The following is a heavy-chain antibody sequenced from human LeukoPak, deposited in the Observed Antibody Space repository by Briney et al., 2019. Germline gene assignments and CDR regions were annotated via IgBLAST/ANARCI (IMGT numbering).Heavy chain of an antibody. J-gene: IGHJ4*02. D-gene: IGHD5-12*01. CDR2: INPSGGST. Sequence: ASVKVSCKASGYTFTSYYVHWVRQAPGQGLEWMGIINPSGGSTSYAQKFQGRVTMTRDTSTSTVYMELSSLRSEDTAVYYCARDSRDGYNYNLLDYWGQGTLVIVSS. CDR1: GYTFTSYY. V-gene: IGHV1-46*01. CDR3: ARDSRDGYNYNLLDY.